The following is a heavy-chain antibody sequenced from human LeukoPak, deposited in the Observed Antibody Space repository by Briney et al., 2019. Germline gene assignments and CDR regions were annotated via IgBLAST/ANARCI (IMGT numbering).Heavy chain of an antibody. Sequence: PSETLSLTCSVSGASISTSSFYWGWIRQPPGKGLQWIGSFYYGANTYYTPSLKSRVTISVDASKNQFSLNLRSVTVADTAVYYCARSDDLDYWGQGTLVTVSS. V-gene: IGHV4-39*01. CDR1: GASISTSSFY. CDR3: ARSDDLDY. CDR2: FYYGANT. D-gene: IGHD1-1*01. J-gene: IGHJ4*02.